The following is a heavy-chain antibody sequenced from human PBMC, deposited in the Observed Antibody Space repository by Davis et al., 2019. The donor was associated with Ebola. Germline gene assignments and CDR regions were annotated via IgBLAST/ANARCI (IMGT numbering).Heavy chain of an antibody. CDR1: GYTFTGYY. D-gene: IGHD2-15*01. CDR2: INPSGGST. J-gene: IGHJ4*02. CDR3: ARGAGYCSGGSCYSRSKNNFDY. V-gene: IGHV1-46*01. Sequence: AASVKVSCKASGYTFTGYYMHWVRQAPGQGLEWMGIINPSGGSTSYAQKFQGRVTMTRDTSTSTVYMELSSLRSEDTAVYYCARGAGYCSGGSCYSRSKNNFDYWGQGTLVTVSS.